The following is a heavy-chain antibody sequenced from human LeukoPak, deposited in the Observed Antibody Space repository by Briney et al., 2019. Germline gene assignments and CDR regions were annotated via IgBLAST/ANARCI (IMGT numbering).Heavy chain of an antibody. Sequence: GRSLRLSCAASGFTFSNYAMNWVRQAPGKGLEWVAVISYDGNKKYYADSVKGRFTLSRDNSKTTLFLQLNSLRAEDTAVYYCARDSTYYYDSGSSGPHYFDFWGQGTLVTVSS. V-gene: IGHV3-30*04. CDR2: ISYDGNKK. J-gene: IGHJ4*02. CDR1: GFTFSNYA. CDR3: ARDSTYYYDSGSSGPHYFDF. D-gene: IGHD3-10*01.